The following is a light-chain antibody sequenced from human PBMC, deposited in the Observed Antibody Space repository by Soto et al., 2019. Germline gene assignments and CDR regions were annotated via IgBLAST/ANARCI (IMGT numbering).Light chain of an antibody. CDR1: QDISNY. J-gene: IGKJ2*01. Sequence: DIQMTQSPSSLSASVGDRVTITCQASQDISNYLNWYQQKPGKAPKLRIYDASNLETGVPSRFSGSGSGTDFTFTISSLQPEDIATYYCQQYDNLPMYTFGQGTKLDIK. CDR3: QQYDNLPMYT. V-gene: IGKV1-33*01. CDR2: DAS.